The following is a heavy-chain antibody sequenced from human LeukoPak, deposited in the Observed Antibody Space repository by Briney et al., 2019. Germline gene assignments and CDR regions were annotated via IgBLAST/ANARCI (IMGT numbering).Heavy chain of an antibody. CDR3: ARGSTYSSGRIRLYFFYYYMDV. CDR2: IYYSGST. J-gene: IGHJ6*03. D-gene: IGHD2-15*01. CDR1: GGSISSYY. V-gene: IGHV4-59*01. Sequence: SETLSLTCTVSGGSISSYYWSWIRQPPGKGLEWIGYIYYSGSTNYNPSLKRRATISVTTSKNQSSLKLSSVTAAAPAVYYCARGSTYSSGRIRLYFFYYYMDVWGKGTTVTVSS.